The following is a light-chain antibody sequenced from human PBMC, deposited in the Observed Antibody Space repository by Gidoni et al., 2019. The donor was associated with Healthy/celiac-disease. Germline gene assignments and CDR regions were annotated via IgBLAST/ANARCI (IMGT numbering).Light chain of an antibody. CDR3: QAWDSSTVV. CDR1: KLGDKY. CDR2: QDS. V-gene: IGLV3-1*01. Sequence: SYELTQPPSVSVSPGQTASLTCSGDKLGDKYACCYQQKPGQSPVLVIYQDSKRPSGIPERFSGSNSGNTATLTISGPQAMDEAAYYCQAWDSSTVVFGGGTKLTVL. J-gene: IGLJ2*01.